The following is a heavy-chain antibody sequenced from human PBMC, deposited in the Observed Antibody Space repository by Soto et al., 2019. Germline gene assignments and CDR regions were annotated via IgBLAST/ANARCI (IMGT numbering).Heavy chain of an antibody. D-gene: IGHD4-4*01. CDR3: AKGHSNPGVYYGMDV. Sequence: GGSLGLSCAASGFTLSSYGMHWVRQAPGKGLEWVAIISYDGSNKYYADSVKGRFTISRDNSKNTLYLQMNSLRAEDTAVYYCAKGHSNPGVYYGMDVWSQGTTVTVSS. CDR2: ISYDGSNK. J-gene: IGHJ6*02. CDR1: GFTLSSYG. V-gene: IGHV3-30*18.